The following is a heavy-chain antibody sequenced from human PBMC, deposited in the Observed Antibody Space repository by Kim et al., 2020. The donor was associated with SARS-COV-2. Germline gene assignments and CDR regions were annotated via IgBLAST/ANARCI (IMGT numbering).Heavy chain of an antibody. V-gene: IGHV3-48*03. CDR2: ISSSGSTI. D-gene: IGHD3-10*01. J-gene: IGHJ3*02. CDR3: ATPYGSGSYYNFDAFDI. Sequence: GGSLRLSCAASGFTFSSYEMNWVRQAPGKGLEWVSYISSSGSTIYYADSVKGRFTISRDNAKNSLYLQMNSLRAEDTAVYYCATPYGSGSYYNFDAFDIWGQGTMVTVSS. CDR1: GFTFSSYE.